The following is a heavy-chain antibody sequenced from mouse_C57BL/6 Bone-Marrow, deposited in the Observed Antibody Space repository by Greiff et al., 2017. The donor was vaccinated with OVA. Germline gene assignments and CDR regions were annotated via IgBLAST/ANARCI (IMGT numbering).Heavy chain of an antibody. CDR1: GFSLTSYG. D-gene: IGHD1-1*01. V-gene: IGHV2-5*01. Sequence: VQLQQSGPGLVQPSQSLSITCTVSGFSLTSYGVHWVRQSPGKGLEWLGVIWRGGSTDYNAAFMSRLSITKDNSKSQVFFKMNSLQADDTAIYYCAKNGDYGSSYFDYWGQGTTLTVSS. CDR3: AKNGDYGSSYFDY. J-gene: IGHJ2*01. CDR2: IWRGGST.